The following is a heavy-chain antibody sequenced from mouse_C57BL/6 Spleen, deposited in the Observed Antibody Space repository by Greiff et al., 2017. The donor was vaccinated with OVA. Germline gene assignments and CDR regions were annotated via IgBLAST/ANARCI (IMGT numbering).Heavy chain of an antibody. Sequence: EVQLVESGEGLVKPGGSLKLSCAASGFTFSSYAMSWVRQTPEKRLEWVAYISSGGDYIYYADTVKGRFTISRDNARNTLYLQMSSLKSEDTAMYYCTRDHYSKGYFDVWGTGTTVTVSS. J-gene: IGHJ1*03. CDR2: ISSGGDYI. CDR1: GFTFSSYA. V-gene: IGHV5-9-1*02. D-gene: IGHD2-5*01. CDR3: TRDHYSKGYFDV.